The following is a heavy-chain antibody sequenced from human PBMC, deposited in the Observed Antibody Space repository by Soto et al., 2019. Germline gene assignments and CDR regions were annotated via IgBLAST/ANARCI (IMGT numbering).Heavy chain of an antibody. D-gene: IGHD3-10*01. V-gene: IGHV4-59*01. CDR2: IYYSGST. J-gene: IGHJ6*02. Sequence: SETLSLTCTVSGGSISSYYWSWIRQPPGKGLEWIGYIYYSGSTNYNPSLKSRVTISVDTSKNQFSLKLSSVTAADTAVYYCARGHHITMVRGVIITGSNYGMDVWGQGTTVTVSS. CDR1: GGSISSYY. CDR3: ARGHHITMVRGVIITGSNYGMDV.